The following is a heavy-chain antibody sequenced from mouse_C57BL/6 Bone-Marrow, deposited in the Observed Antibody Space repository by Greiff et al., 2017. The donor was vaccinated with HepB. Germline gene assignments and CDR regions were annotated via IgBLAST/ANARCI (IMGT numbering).Heavy chain of an antibody. CDR2: IYPRSGIT. V-gene: IGHV1-81*01. Sequence: VQLQESGAELARPGASVKLSCKASGYTFTSYGISWVKQRTGQGLEWIGEIYPRSGITYYNEKFKGKATLTADKSSSTAYMELRSLTSEDSAVYFCARFYYGSRHWYFDVWGTGTTVTVSS. D-gene: IGHD1-1*01. J-gene: IGHJ1*03. CDR1: GYTFTSYG. CDR3: ARFYYGSRHWYFDV.